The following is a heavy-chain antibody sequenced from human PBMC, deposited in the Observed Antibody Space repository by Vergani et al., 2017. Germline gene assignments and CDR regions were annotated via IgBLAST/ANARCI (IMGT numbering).Heavy chain of an antibody. V-gene: IGHV3-23*04. Sequence: EVQLVESGGGLVQPGRSMRLSCAASGFTFDDYAMSWVRQAPGKGREWVSAISGSGGSTYYADSVKGRFTISRDNSKNKLYLQMNSLRAEDTAVYYCATSTLRSYYGMDVWGQGTTVTVSS. CDR1: GFTFDDYA. CDR3: ATSTLRSYYGMDV. J-gene: IGHJ6*02. D-gene: IGHD3-3*01. CDR2: ISGSGGST.